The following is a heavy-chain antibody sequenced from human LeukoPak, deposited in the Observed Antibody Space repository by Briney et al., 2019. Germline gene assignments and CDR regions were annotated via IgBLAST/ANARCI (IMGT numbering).Heavy chain of an antibody. CDR1: GFTFSSYW. V-gene: IGHV3-74*01. Sequence: PGGSLRLSCAASGFTFSSYWMHWVRQAPGKGLVWVSRINSDGSSTSYADSVKGRFTISRDNAKNTLYLQMNSLRAEDTAVYYCARGGGYGYYFDYWGQGTLVTVSS. CDR2: INSDGSST. J-gene: IGHJ4*02. D-gene: IGHD3-16*01. CDR3: ARGGGYGYYFDY.